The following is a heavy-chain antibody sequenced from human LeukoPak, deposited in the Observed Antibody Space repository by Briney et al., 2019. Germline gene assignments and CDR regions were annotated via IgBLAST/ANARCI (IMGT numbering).Heavy chain of an antibody. J-gene: IGHJ4*02. CDR1: GFTFTTYS. V-gene: IGHV3-21*01. CDR3: ARDQYGDYSLDY. Sequence: KTGGSLRLSCAASGFTFTTYSMTWVRQAPGKGLEWVSSISSSGTYTYYADSLKGRFTISRDNGKSSLFLQMNSLRAEDTAIYYCARDQYGDYSLDYWGQGTPVTVSS. D-gene: IGHD4-17*01. CDR2: ISSSGTYT.